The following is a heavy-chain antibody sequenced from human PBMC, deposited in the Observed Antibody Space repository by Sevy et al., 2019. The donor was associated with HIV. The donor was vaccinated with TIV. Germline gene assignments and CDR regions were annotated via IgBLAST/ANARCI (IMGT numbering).Heavy chain of an antibody. J-gene: IGHJ4*02. CDR1: GFTLRNYA. CDR2: ICGSGGST. D-gene: IGHD3-16*01. CDR3: AKDGAVSPSDY. Sequence: GGSLRLSCAASGFTLRNYAMRWVRQAPGKGLEWVSSICGSGGSTYYADSVKGRFTISRDNFQNTLDLEMNSLRAEDTGGYYCAKDGAVSPSDYWGQGTLVTVSS. V-gene: IGHV3-23*01.